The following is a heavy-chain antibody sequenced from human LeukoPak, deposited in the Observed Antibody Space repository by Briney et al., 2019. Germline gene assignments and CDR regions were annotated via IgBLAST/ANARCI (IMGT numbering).Heavy chain of an antibody. CDR2: IYYSGST. D-gene: IGHD5-12*01. CDR1: GGSISSYY. V-gene: IGHV4-59*01. Sequence: SETLSLTCTVSGGSISSYYWSWIRQPPGKGLEWIGYIYYSGSTNYNPSLKSRVTISVDTSKNQFSLKLGSVTAADTAVYYCARDRSGFVWYFDLWGRGTLVTVSS. J-gene: IGHJ2*01. CDR3: ARDRSGFVWYFDL.